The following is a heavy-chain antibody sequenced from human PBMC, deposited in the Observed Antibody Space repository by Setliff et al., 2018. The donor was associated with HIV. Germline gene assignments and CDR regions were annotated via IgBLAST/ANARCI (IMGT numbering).Heavy chain of an antibody. CDR1: GGSISNYY. V-gene: IGHV4-4*07. Sequence: SETLSLTCTVSGGSISNYYWSWIRQPAEKGLEWIGRIYSSGRTNYNPSLKSRVTTSVDTPKNQFSLKLSSVTAADTAVYYCASIELAAMVPVDYWGQGTLVTVSS. J-gene: IGHJ4*02. CDR2: IYSSGRT. CDR3: ASIELAAMVPVDY. D-gene: IGHD5-18*01.